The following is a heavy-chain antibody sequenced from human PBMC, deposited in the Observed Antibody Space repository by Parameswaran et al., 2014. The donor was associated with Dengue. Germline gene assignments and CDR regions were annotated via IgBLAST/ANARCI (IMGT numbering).Heavy chain of an antibody. D-gene: IGHD2-2*01. V-gene: IGHV3-15*01. Sequence: WIRQPPGKGLEWVGRIKSKTDGGTTDYAAPVKGRFTISRDDSKNTLYLQMNSLKTEDTAVYYCTTHRDSSTRCMDVWGQGTTVTVSS. CDR3: TTHRDSSTRCMDV. CDR2: IKSKTDGGTT. J-gene: IGHJ6*02.